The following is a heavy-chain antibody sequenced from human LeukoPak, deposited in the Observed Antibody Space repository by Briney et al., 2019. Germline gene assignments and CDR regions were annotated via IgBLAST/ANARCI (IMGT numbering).Heavy chain of an antibody. Sequence: SETLSLTCTVSGGSISTYYWSWIRQPPGKGLEWIGYTYYSGNTNYNPSLKSRVTISVDTSKNQFSLKLSSVTAADTAVYYCARHSDECSSTSCQIFDYWGQGTLVTVSS. V-gene: IGHV4-59*08. J-gene: IGHJ4*02. CDR2: TYYSGNT. D-gene: IGHD2-2*01. CDR1: GGSISTYY. CDR3: ARHSDECSSTSCQIFDY.